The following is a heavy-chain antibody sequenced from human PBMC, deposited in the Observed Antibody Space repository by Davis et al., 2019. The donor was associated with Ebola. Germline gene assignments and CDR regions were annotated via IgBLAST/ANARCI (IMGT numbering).Heavy chain of an antibody. V-gene: IGHV1-2*06. CDR1: GYTFTGYY. CDR3: ATLWFGELLGMDV. J-gene: IGHJ6*04. Sequence: ASVTVSCKASGYTFTGYYMHWVRQAPGQGLEWMGRINPNSGGTNYAQKFQGRVTMTRDTSISTAYMELGRLGSDDTAVYYCATLWFGELLGMDVWGKGTTVTVSS. D-gene: IGHD3-10*01. CDR2: INPNSGGT.